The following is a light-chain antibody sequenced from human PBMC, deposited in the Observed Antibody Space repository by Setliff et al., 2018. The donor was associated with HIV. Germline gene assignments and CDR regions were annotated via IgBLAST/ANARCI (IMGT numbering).Light chain of an antibody. CDR3: SSYTTSHTYV. CDR1: SSDVGGYNY. CDR2: DVY. J-gene: IGLJ1*01. V-gene: IGLV2-14*03. Sequence: QSVLTQPASVSGSPGQSITISCTGTSSDVGGYNYVSWYQQHPGKAPKLMIYDVYSRPSGVSNRFSGSKSDNTASLTISGLQAEDEADYYCSSYTTSHTYVFGTGTKVTVL.